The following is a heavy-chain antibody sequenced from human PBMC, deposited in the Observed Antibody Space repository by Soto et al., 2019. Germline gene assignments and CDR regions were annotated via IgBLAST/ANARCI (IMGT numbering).Heavy chain of an antibody. Sequence: PGESLKISCKGSGYSFTSYWIGWVRQMPGKGLEWMGIIYPGDSDTRYSPSFQGQVTISADKSISTAYLQWSSLKASDTAMYYCARSNWRNKWVDYYYYGMDVWGQGTTVTVSS. J-gene: IGHJ6*02. CDR3: ARSNWRNKWVDYYYYGMDV. CDR1: GYSFTSYW. V-gene: IGHV5-51*01. D-gene: IGHD1-1*01. CDR2: IYPGDSDT.